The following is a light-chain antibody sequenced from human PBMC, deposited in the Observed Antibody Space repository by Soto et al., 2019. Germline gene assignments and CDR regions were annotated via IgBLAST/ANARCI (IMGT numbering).Light chain of an antibody. Sequence: EIVLTQSPGTLSLSPGERATLSCRASQSVSSSYLAWYQQKPGQAPRLLIYGASGRATGIPDRFSGSGSGTDITITISRLEPEVFAVYYCKQNGSSSCTLSQGTKLAIK. V-gene: IGKV3-20*01. J-gene: IGKJ2*02. CDR2: GAS. CDR1: QSVSSSY. CDR3: KQNGSSSCT.